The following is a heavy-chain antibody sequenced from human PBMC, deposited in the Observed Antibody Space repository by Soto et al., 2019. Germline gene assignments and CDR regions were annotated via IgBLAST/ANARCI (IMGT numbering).Heavy chain of an antibody. Sequence: GESLKISCKGSGYSFSNYWIAWVRRMPGEGLEWVGIIYPGDSQTKYSSSFQGLVTISADTSVSTAYLQWTSLKASDTAMYYCARHQTYPGVPFDNWGRGTLVTVSS. D-gene: IGHD3-10*01. V-gene: IGHV5-51*01. CDR3: ARHQTYPGVPFDN. CDR1: GYSFSNYW. J-gene: IGHJ4*02. CDR2: IYPGDSQT.